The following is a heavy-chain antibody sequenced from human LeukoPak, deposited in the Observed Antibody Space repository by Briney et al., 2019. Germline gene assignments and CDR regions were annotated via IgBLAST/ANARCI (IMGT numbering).Heavy chain of an antibody. CDR1: GGSFSGYY. CDR2: INHSGST. CDR3: ARGAYYDSSGYYLPYDY. D-gene: IGHD3-22*01. V-gene: IGHV4-34*01. Sequence: SSETLSLICAVYGGSFSGYYWSWIRQPPGKGLEWIGEINHSGSTNYNPSLKSRVTISVDTSKNQFSLKLSSVTAADTAVYYCARGAYYDSSGYYLPYDYWGQGTLVTVSS. J-gene: IGHJ4*02.